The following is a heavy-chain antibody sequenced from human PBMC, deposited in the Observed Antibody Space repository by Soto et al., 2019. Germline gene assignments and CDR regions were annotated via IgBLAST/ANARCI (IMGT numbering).Heavy chain of an antibody. D-gene: IGHD6-6*01. CDR1: GGSISSYY. CDR2: IYYSGST. J-gene: IGHJ4*02. CDR3: ARAARYSSSPAYFDY. Sequence: SETLSLTCTVSGGSISSYYGSWIRQPPGKGLEWIGYIYYSGSTNYNPSLKSRVTISVDTSKNQFSLKLSSVTAADTAVYYCARAARYSSSPAYFDYWGQGTLVTVSS. V-gene: IGHV4-59*01.